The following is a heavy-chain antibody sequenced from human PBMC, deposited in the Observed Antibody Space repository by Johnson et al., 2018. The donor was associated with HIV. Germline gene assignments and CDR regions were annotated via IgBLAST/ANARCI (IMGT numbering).Heavy chain of an antibody. D-gene: IGHD1-20*01. Sequence: VQLVESGGGLVQPGGSLRLSCAASGFTFSSYAMHWVRQAPGKGLEWVAVISYDGSNKYYADSVKGRFTISRDNSKNTLYLQMNSLRAEDTAVYYCARDTVTGSPAFDIWGQGTMVTVSS. J-gene: IGHJ3*02. CDR1: GFTFSSYA. CDR2: ISYDGSNK. CDR3: ARDTVTGSPAFDI. V-gene: IGHV3-30*04.